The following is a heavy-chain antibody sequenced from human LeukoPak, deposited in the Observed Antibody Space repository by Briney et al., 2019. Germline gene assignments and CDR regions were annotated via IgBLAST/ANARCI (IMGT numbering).Heavy chain of an antibody. CDR1: GFTFSDFW. D-gene: IGHD2-15*01. V-gene: IGHV3-74*01. CDR3: AKSGARPAYDQIDY. Sequence: GGSLRLSCAASGFTFSDFWMHWVRQVPGKGLECLSQIRYDGNDPYYADSVKSRFTISRDNSKNTLYLQMNSLRAEDTAVYYCAKSGARPAYDQIDYWGQGTLVTVSS. CDR2: IRYDGNDP. J-gene: IGHJ4*02.